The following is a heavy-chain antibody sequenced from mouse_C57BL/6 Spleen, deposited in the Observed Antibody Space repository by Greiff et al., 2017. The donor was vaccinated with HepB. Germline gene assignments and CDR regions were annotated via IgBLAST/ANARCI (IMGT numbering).Heavy chain of an antibody. CDR2: IYPGDGDT. CDR1: GYPFSSSW. D-gene: IGHD2-10*01. V-gene: IGHV1-82*01. Sequence: VQLQQSGPELVKPGASVKISCKASGYPFSSSWMNWVKQRPGKGLEWIGRIYPGDGDTNYNGKVKGKATLTADKSSSTAYMQLSSLTSEDSAVYFCAREAYSSVAYWGQGTLVTVSA. J-gene: IGHJ3*01. CDR3: AREAYSSVAY.